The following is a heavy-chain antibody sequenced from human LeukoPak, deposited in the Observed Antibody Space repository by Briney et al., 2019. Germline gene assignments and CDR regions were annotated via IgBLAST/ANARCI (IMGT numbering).Heavy chain of an antibody. CDR1: GGSISSYY. V-gene: IGHV4-59*08. CDR2: IYYSGST. J-gene: IGHJ5*02. D-gene: IGHD6-13*01. CDR3: ARRIAAAGFWFDP. Sequence: SETLSLTCTVSGGSISSYYWSWIRQPPGKGLEWIGYIYYSGSTNYNPSLKSQVTISVDTSKNQFSLKLSSVTAADTAVYYCARRIAAAGFWFDPWGQGTLVTVSS.